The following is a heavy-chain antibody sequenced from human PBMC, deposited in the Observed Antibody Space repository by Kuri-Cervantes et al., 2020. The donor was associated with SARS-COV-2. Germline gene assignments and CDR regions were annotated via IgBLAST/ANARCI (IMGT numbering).Heavy chain of an antibody. Sequence: GSLRLSCAVYGGSFSGYYWSWIRQPPGKGLEWIGEINHSGSTNYNPSLKSRVTISVDTSKNQFSLKLSSVTAADTAVYYCARRVDYKYWFDPWGQGTLVTVSS. CDR1: GGSFSGYY. V-gene: IGHV4-34*01. J-gene: IGHJ5*02. CDR2: INHSGST. D-gene: IGHD4/OR15-4a*01. CDR3: ARRVDYKYWFDP.